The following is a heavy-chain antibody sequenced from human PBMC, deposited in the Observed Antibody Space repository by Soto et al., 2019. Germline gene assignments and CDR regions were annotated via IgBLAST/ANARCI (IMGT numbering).Heavy chain of an antibody. CDR3: ARGGVGAAGGMDV. CDR1: GYTFTIYT. J-gene: IGHJ6*02. Sequence: QVQLVQSGAEVKKPGSSVKVSCKSSGYTFTIYTVTWVRQAPGQGLEWMGRIIPIFTQTNYAQKFQDRVTITAEKSTSTVYMELSGLRYADTAVYYCARGGVGAAGGMDVWGQGTTVTVSS. D-gene: IGHD1-26*01. V-gene: IGHV1-69*08. CDR2: IIPIFTQT.